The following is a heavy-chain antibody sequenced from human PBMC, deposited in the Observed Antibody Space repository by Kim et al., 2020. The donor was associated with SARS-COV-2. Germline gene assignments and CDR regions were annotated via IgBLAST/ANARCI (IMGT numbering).Heavy chain of an antibody. CDR1: GFTFSDYY. Sequence: GGSLRLSCVASGFTFSDYYMTWIRQSPGKGLGWLSYISGIGGFKGYAAPSKGGFSISKDNAKNQWFCQMKTLRAEATAFFYCGGVFSGAARWSWFTPW. D-gene: IGHD6-13*01. CDR2: ISGIGGFK. J-gene: IGHJ5*02. CDR3: GGVFSGAARWSWFTP. V-gene: IGHV3-11*03.